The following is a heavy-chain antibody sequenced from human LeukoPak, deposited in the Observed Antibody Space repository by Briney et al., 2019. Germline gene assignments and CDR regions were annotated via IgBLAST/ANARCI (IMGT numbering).Heavy chain of an antibody. V-gene: IGHV4-31*03. J-gene: IGHJ3*02. CDR2: IDNSGNT. D-gene: IGHD3-9*01. Sequence: SQTLSLTCTVSGGSISSGGYYWSWIRQHPGKGLEWTGCIDNSGNTYYNPSLRSRVTISVDTSKNQFSLKLTSVTAADTAVYYCAREARGNHAILTGYGQARAFDIWGQGTMVTVSS. CDR3: AREARGNHAILTGYGQARAFDI. CDR1: GGSISSGGYY.